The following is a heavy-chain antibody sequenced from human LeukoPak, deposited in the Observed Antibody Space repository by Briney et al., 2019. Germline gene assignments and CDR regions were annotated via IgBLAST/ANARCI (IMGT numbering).Heavy chain of an antibody. V-gene: IGHV3-20*04. Sequence: PGGSLRLSCAASGFTFDDYGMSWVRQAPGKGLEWVSGINWNGGSTGYADSVKGRFTISRDNSKNTLYLQMNNLRADDTAVYYCARSLRVRGVPDYMDVWGKGTTVTVSS. J-gene: IGHJ6*03. CDR1: GFTFDDYG. D-gene: IGHD3-10*01. CDR3: ARSLRVRGVPDYMDV. CDR2: INWNGGST.